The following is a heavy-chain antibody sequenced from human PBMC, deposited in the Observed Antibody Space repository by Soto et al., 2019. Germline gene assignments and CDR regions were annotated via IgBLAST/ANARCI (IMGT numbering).Heavy chain of an antibody. CDR2: IWYDGSNI. D-gene: IGHD1-26*01. J-gene: IGHJ4*02. Sequence: QVQLVESGGAVVQPGRSLRLSCAASGFTFSTYGMHWVRQAPGKGLEWVAVIWYDGSNIYYADSVKGRFTISRDNSKNTLYLQMNSLRAEDTALYYCARDGVGETYLLGYFDYWGQGTLVTVSS. CDR3: ARDGVGETYLLGYFDY. CDR1: GFTFSTYG. V-gene: IGHV3-33*01.